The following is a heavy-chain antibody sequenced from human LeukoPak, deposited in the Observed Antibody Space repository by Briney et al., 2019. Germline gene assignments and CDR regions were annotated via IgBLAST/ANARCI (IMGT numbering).Heavy chain of an antibody. CDR2: ISAYNGNT. D-gene: IGHD3-3*01. Sequence: GASVKVSCKASGYTFTSYGISWVRQAPGQGLEWMGWISAYNGNTNYAQKLQGRVTMTTDTSTSTAYMELRSLRSDDTAVYYCARANYDFWSGYYYYFDYWGQGTLVTVSP. J-gene: IGHJ4*02. CDR1: GYTFTSYG. V-gene: IGHV1-18*01. CDR3: ARANYDFWSGYYYYFDY.